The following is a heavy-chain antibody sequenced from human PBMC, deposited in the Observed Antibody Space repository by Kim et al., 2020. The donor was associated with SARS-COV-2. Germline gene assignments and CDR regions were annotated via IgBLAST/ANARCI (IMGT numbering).Heavy chain of an antibody. D-gene: IGHD3-16*01. CDR3: ARDFGFSTL. CDR1: GYSLISDS. J-gene: IGHJ4*02. V-gene: IGHV1-18*01. Sequence: ASVKVSCKASGYSLISDSISWVRQAPGQGLEWIGWITPDGGNTNYVQKFQGRVSMTADTYTNTAYMDLASLRFDDTAVYYCARDFGFSTLWGQGTLVTGS. CDR2: ITPDGGNT.